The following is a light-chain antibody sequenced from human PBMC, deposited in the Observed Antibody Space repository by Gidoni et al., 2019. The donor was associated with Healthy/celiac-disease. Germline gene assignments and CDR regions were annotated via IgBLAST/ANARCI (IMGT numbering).Light chain of an antibody. J-gene: IGKJ4*01. CDR2: GAS. CDR3: QQYGSSPLT. CDR1: QSVSSSD. V-gene: IGKV3-20*01. Sequence: PASPPVSPWERPTPTARASQSVSSSDLAWYQQKPGQAPRLLLYGASTRATGSPDRFSGSGSGTDFTLTISRLEPEDVAVYYCQQYGSSPLTFSGGTKVDIK.